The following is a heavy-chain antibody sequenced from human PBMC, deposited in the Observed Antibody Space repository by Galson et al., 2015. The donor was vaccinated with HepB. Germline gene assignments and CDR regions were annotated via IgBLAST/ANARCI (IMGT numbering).Heavy chain of an antibody. Sequence: SVKVSCKASGYTFTSYGISWVRQAPGQGLEWMGWISAYNGNTNYAQKLQGRVTMTTDTFTSTAYMELRSLRSDDTAVYYCARRVDYYGSGSYYPGSYGMDVWGQGTTVTVSS. V-gene: IGHV1-18*04. CDR3: ARRVDYYGSGSYYPGSYGMDV. D-gene: IGHD3-10*01. CDR2: ISAYNGNT. CDR1: GYTFTSYG. J-gene: IGHJ6*02.